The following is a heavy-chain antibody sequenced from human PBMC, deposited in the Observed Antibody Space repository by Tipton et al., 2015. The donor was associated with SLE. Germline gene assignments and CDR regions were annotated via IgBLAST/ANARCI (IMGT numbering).Heavy chain of an antibody. CDR3: AKGIPNDY. CDR2: IYHTGTT. J-gene: IGHJ4*02. V-gene: IGHV4-38-2*02. D-gene: IGHD5-18*01. CDR1: GSSISSGYY. Sequence: TLSLTCSVSGSSISSGYYWGWIRQSPGKGLEWMGTIYHTGTTYYNPSLKSRVAISVDTSKNQLSLRLSSVTAADTAMYYCAKGIPNDYWGQGTLVIVSS.